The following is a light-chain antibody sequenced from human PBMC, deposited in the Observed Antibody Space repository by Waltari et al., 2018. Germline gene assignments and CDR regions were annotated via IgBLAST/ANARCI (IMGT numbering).Light chain of an antibody. V-gene: IGKV3-20*01. CDR1: QSISSNT. CDR2: GAS. CDR3: QHYGSSPLAT. Sequence: EIVLTQSPGILSSSPGERVTLSCRASQSISSNTLAWYQQKPGQAPRLLINGASRRAPGIPDRFSGSGSGTDFTITISRLEPEDFAVYYCQHYGSSPLATFGPGTKVDIK. J-gene: IGKJ3*01.